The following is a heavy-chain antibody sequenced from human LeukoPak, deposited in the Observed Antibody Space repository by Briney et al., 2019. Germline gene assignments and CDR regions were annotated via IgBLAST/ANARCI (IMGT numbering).Heavy chain of an antibody. CDR3: ARSGFYYMDV. CDR1: GFTFSSYS. Sequence: GGSLRLSCAASGFTFSSYSMNWVRQAPGKGLEWVSYISSSSSTIYYADSVKGRFTISRDNAKNSLYLQMNSLRAEDTALYYCARSGFYYMDVWGKGTTVTVSS. CDR2: ISSSSSTI. D-gene: IGHD6-25*01. J-gene: IGHJ6*03. V-gene: IGHV3-48*04.